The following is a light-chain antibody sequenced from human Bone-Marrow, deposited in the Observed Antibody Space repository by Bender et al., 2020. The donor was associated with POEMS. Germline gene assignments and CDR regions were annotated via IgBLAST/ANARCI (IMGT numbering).Light chain of an antibody. J-gene: IGLJ1*01. CDR3: CSYAGTHTFV. V-gene: IGLV1-40*01. Sequence: QSVLTQPPSVSGAPGQRVTISCTGSSSNTGSGYDINWYQHLPGPAPKLLIYGYNNRPSGVPDRFSGSKSGNTASLTISGLQAEDEADYYCCSYAGTHTFVFGTGTKVTVL. CDR1: SSNTGSGYD. CDR2: GYN.